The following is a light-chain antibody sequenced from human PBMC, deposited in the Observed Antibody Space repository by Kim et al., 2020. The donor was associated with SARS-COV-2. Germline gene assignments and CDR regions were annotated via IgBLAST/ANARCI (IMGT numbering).Light chain of an antibody. CDR3: AAWDDSLNVWV. Sequence: QYVLTQSPSASGTPGQRVTISCSGSSSNIGINIVSWFQQLPGTAPKLLIYGNSQRPSGVPDRFSGSKSGTSASLAISGLQSEDEADYYCAAWDDSLNVWVLGGGTQLTVL. CDR1: SSNIGINI. J-gene: IGLJ3*02. V-gene: IGLV1-44*01. CDR2: GNS.